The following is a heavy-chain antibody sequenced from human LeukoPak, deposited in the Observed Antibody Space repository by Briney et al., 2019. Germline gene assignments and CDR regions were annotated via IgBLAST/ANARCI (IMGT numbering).Heavy chain of an antibody. CDR1: GYTFTGYY. CDR2: INTNSGGT. CDR3: ASGMYSSGWYDY. Sequence: GASVKVSCKASGYTFTGYYMHWVRQAPGQGLEWMGWINTNSGGTNYAQKFQGRVTMTRDTSISTAYMELSRLRSDDTAVYYCASGMYSSGWYDYWGQGTLVTVSS. D-gene: IGHD6-19*01. V-gene: IGHV1-2*02. J-gene: IGHJ4*02.